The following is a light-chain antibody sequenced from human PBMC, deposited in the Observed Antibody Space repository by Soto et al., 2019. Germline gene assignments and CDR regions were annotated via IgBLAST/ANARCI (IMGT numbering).Light chain of an antibody. CDR3: AAWDDSLNGYYD. CDR2: SNN. J-gene: IGLJ1*01. V-gene: IGLV1-44*01. Sequence: QSVLTQPPSASGTPGQRVTISCSGSSSNIGTNYVYWYQQLPGTAPKLLIYSNNQRPSGVPDRFSGSKSGTSASLAISGLQSEDEADYYCAAWDDSLNGYYDFGTGTKVTVL. CDR1: SSNIGTNY.